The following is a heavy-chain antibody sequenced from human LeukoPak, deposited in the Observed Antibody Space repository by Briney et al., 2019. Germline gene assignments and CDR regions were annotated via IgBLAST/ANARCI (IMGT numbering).Heavy chain of an antibody. D-gene: IGHD3-10*01. J-gene: IGHJ4*02. V-gene: IGHV4-34*01. CDR1: GGSFSGYY. Sequence: PSETLSLTCAVYGGSFSGYYWSWIRQPPGKGLEWIGEINHSGSTNYNPSLKSRVTISVDTSKTEFSLKLSSVTAADTAVYYCARGARDYYGSGRYYPHFDYWGQGTLVTVSS. CDR3: ARGARDYYGSGRYYPHFDY. CDR2: INHSGST.